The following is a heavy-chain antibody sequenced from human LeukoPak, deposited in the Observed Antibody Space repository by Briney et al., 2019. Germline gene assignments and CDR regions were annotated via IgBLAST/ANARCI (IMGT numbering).Heavy chain of an antibody. V-gene: IGHV4-61*02. CDR2: IYTSGST. CDR1: GGSISSGSYY. J-gene: IGHJ4*02. Sequence: NPSQTLSLTCTVSGGSISSGSYYWSWIRQPAGKGLEWIGRIYTSGSTNYNPSLKSRVIISVDTSKNQFSLKLSSVTAADTAVYYCATTYYDILTGYARKTIFDYWGQGTLVTVSS. D-gene: IGHD3-9*01. CDR3: ATTYYDILTGYARKTIFDY.